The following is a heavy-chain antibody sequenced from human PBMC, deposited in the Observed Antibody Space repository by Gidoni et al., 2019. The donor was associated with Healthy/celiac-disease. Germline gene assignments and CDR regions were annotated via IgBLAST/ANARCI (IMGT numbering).Heavy chain of an antibody. V-gene: IGHV1-46*01. CDR2: INPSGGST. Sequence: ILTSNYMHWVRQAPGQGLEWMGIINPSGGSTSHAQKFQGRVTMTRDTSTSTVYMELSSLRSEDTAVYYCARGGRDGYSIPDAFDMWGQGTMVTVSS. CDR3: ARGGRDGYSIPDAFDM. CDR1: ILTSNY. J-gene: IGHJ3*02. D-gene: IGHD4-4*01.